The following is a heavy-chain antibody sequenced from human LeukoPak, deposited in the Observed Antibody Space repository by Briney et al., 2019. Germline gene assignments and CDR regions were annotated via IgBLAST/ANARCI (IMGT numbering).Heavy chain of an antibody. CDR3: ARQAYYYDSSGYGDAFDI. J-gene: IGHJ3*02. V-gene: IGHV5-51*01. CDR1: GYSFTSYW. CDR2: IYPGDSDT. Sequence: PGESLKISCKGSGYSFTSYWIGWVRQMPGKGLEWIGIIYPGDSDTRYSPSFQGQVTISADKSISTAYLQWSSLRASDTAMYYCARQAYYYDSSGYGDAFDIWGQGTMVTVSS. D-gene: IGHD3-22*01.